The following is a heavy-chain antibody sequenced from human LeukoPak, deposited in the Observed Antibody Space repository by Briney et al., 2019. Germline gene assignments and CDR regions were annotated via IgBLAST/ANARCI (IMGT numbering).Heavy chain of an antibody. CDR2: ISGSGGST. CDR3: ASQGGVRGATRY. CDR1: GFTFSSYA. V-gene: IGHV3-23*01. Sequence: GGSLRLSCAASGFTFSSYAMSWVRQAPGKGLEWVSAISGSGGSTYYADSVKGRFTISRDNSKNTLYLQMNSLRAEDTAVYYCASQGGVRGATRYWGQGTLVTVSS. D-gene: IGHD3-10*01. J-gene: IGHJ4*02.